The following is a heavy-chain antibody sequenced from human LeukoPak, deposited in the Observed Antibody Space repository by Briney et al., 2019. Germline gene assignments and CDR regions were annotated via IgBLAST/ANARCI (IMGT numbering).Heavy chain of an antibody. CDR3: ASGRLVGAPDY. J-gene: IGHJ4*02. Sequence: PGGSLRLSCAASGFTFSNAWMSWVRQAPGKGLEWVSVIYNSGTTYYTDSVKGRFSTSRDNAKNTLYLQMNSLRAEDTAVYYCASGRLVGAPDYWGQGTLVTVSS. CDR2: IYNSGTT. V-gene: IGHV3-66*01. CDR1: GFTFSNAW. D-gene: IGHD1-26*01.